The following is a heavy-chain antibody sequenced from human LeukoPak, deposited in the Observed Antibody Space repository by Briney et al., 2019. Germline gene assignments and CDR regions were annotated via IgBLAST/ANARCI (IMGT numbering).Heavy chain of an antibody. CDR1: GGAISSNH. V-gene: IGHV4-59*01. D-gene: IGHD6-19*01. CDR2: IYYSGST. J-gene: IGHJ1*01. CDR3: ARGVTGGWYGDFQH. Sequence: SETLSLTCTVSGGAISSNHWSWIRQPPGKGLEWIGYIYYSGSTNYNPSLKSRVTISVDTSKNQFSLKLSSVTAADTAVYYCARGVTGGWYGDFQHWGQGTLVTVSS.